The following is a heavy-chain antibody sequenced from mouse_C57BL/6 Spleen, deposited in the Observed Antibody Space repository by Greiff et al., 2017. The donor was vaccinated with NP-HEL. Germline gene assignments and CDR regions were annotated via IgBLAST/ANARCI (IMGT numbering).Heavy chain of an antibody. CDR1: GYTFTSYW. D-gene: IGHD1-1*01. Sequence: QVQLQQPGAELVMPGASVKLSCKASGYTFTSYWMHWVKQRPGQGLEWIGEIDPSDSYTNYNQKFKGKSTLTVDKSSSTAYMQLSSLTSEDSAVYYCARNRGSSSAWFAYWGKGTLVTVSA. J-gene: IGHJ3*01. V-gene: IGHV1-69*01. CDR2: IDPSDSYT. CDR3: ARNRGSSSAWFAY.